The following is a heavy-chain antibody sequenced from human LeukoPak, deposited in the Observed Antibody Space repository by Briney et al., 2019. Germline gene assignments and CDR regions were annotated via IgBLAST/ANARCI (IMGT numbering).Heavy chain of an antibody. CDR3: ARGKWFDP. V-gene: IGHV4-34*01. CDR1: GGSFSGYY. Sequence: PSETLSLTCAVYGGSFSGYYWSWIRQPPGKGLEWIGEINHSGSTNYNPSLKSRVTISVDTSKNQFSLKLRSVTAADTAVYYCARGKWFDPWGQGTLVTVSS. J-gene: IGHJ5*02. CDR2: INHSGST.